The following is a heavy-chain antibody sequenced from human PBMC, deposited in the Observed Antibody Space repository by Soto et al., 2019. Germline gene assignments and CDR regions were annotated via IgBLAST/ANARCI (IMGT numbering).Heavy chain of an antibody. J-gene: IGHJ4*02. Sequence: SETLSLTCTVSGGSISSISYYWGWIRQPPGKGLEWIGSIYYSGSTYYNPSLKSRVTISVDTSKNQFSLKLSSVTAADTAVYYCARRSFTVTTTGNFDYWGQGTLVTVSS. V-gene: IGHV4-39*01. CDR3: ARRSFTVTTTGNFDY. D-gene: IGHD4-17*01. CDR1: GGSISSISYY. CDR2: IYYSGST.